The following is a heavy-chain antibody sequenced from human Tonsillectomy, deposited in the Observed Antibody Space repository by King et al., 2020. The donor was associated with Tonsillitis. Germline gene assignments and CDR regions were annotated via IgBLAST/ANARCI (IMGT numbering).Heavy chain of an antibody. CDR1: GFTFSSYS. J-gene: IGHJ3*02. CDR3: ASDRPQVLLLHRAFDS. Sequence: VQLVESGGGLVKPGGSLRLSCAASGFTFSSYSMNWVRQAPGKGLEWVSSISSSSSYIYYADSVKGRFTISRDNAKNLLYLQMNSLRAEDTAVYYCASDRPQVLLLHRAFDSWGQGKMVTVSS. CDR2: ISSSSSYI. D-gene: IGHD3-22*01. V-gene: IGHV3-21*01.